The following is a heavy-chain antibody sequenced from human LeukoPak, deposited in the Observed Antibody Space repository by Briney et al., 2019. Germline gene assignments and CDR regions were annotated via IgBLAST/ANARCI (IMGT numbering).Heavy chain of an antibody. CDR2: IYYTGST. Sequence: SESLSLTCTVSGFPIDSYYWSWIRQPPGKGLEWIGYIYYTGSTEYHPSLKSRVTISLDTSKNQFSLTLTSVTAADTAVYYCARVYQSDEYYFGCWGQGNLVSAAS. CDR1: GFPIDSYY. J-gene: IGHJ4*02. D-gene: IGHD2-2*01. V-gene: IGHV4-59*01. CDR3: ARVYQSDEYYFGC.